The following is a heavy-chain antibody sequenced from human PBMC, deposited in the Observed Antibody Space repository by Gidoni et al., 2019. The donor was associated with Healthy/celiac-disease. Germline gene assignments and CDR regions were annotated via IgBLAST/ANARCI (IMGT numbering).Heavy chain of an antibody. J-gene: IGHJ4*02. CDR3: ARDSGYDGGHFDY. V-gene: IGHV3-48*01. CDR2: ISSSSSTI. CDR1: GFTFSSYS. Sequence: EVQLVESGGGLVQPGGSLRLSCAASGFTFSSYSMNWVRQAPGKGLEWVSYISSSSSTIYYADSVKGRFTISRDNAKNSLYLQMNSLRAEDTAVYYCARDSGYDGGHFDYWGQGTLVTVSS. D-gene: IGHD5-12*01.